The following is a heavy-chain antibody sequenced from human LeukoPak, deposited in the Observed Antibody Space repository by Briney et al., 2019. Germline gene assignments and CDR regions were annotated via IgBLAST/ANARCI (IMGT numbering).Heavy chain of an antibody. Sequence: PGGSLRLSCAASGFTFSSYAMNWVRQAPGKGLEWVSGISGSGGSTYYADSVKGRFTISRDNSKNTLYLQMNSLRAEDTAIYYCAKGYDSNSYYCYFDYWGQGTLVTVSS. V-gene: IGHV3-23*01. CDR1: GFTFSSYA. D-gene: IGHD3-22*01. J-gene: IGHJ4*02. CDR2: ISGSGGST. CDR3: AKGYDSNSYYCYFDY.